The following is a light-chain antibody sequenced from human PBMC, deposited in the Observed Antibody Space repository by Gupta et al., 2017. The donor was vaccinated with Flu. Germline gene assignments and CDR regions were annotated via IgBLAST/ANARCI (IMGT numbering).Light chain of an antibody. J-gene: IGKJ4*01. Sequence: DIQITQTPSSLSASVGDRVTITCRASQSISSYLNWYQQKPGKAPKLLIYAASRVKSGVPSRFSGSGSGADFTLIISRLQPEDFATYYCQQSYSTLGTFGGGTKVEIK. CDR2: AAS. CDR3: QQSYSTLGT. CDR1: QSISSY. V-gene: IGKV1-39*01.